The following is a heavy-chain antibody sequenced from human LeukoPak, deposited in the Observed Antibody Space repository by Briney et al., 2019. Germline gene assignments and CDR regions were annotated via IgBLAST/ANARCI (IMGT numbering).Heavy chain of an antibody. Sequence: SETLSLTCAVYGGSFSGYYWSWIPQPPGKGLEWVGRIYNSGITNYNPSLIRRLSISLDTSNHQFSLTLSSLPAAHTAVYYCARGIASEEVDLDYWGQGTRVTVSS. CDR3: ARGIASEEVDLDY. CDR2: IYNSGIT. D-gene: IGHD6-13*01. J-gene: IGHJ4*02. CDR1: GGSFSGYY. V-gene: IGHV4-59*10.